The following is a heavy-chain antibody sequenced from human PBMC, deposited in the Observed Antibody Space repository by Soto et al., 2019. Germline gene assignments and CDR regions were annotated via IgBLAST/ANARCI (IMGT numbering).Heavy chain of an antibody. J-gene: IGHJ4*02. V-gene: IGHV4-30-2*01. CDR3: ARVAVYYDSSGYYPNCLDY. CDR2: IYHSGST. Sequence: SETLSLTCAFSGGSISSGGYYWSWIRQPPGKGLEWIGYIYHSGSTYYNPSLKSRVTISVDRSKNQFSLKLSSVTAADTAVYYCARVAVYYDSSGYYPNCLDYWGQGTLVTVSS. D-gene: IGHD3-22*01. CDR1: GGSISSGGYY.